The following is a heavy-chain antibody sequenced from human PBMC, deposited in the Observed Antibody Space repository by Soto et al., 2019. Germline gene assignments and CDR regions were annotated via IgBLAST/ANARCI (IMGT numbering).Heavy chain of an antibody. V-gene: IGHV1-69*05. CDR1: GGTFSSYA. D-gene: IGHD1-1*01. Sequence: SVKVSCKASGGTFSSYAINWVRQAPGQGLEWMGGIIPICGTANYAQKFQGRVTMTRDTSMSTAYMELSRLRSDDTAVYYCARGEGVAGTIAYFDYWGQGTLVTVSS. J-gene: IGHJ4*02. CDR3: ARGEGVAGTIAYFDY. CDR2: IIPICGTA.